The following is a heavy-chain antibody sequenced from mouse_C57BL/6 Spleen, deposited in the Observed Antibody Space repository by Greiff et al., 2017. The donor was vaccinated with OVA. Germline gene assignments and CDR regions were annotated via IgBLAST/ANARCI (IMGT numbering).Heavy chain of an antibody. CDR1: GFTFSDYG. D-gene: IGHD2-4*01. CDR3: ARADGGDYLYYAMDY. J-gene: IGHJ4*01. Sequence: EVQLMESGGGLVKPGGSLKLSCAASGFTFSDYGMHWVRQAPEKGLEWVAYISSGSSTIYYADTVKGRFTISRDNAKNTLFLQMTSLRSEDTAMYYCARADGGDYLYYAMDYWGQGTSVTVSS. V-gene: IGHV5-17*01. CDR2: ISSGSSTI.